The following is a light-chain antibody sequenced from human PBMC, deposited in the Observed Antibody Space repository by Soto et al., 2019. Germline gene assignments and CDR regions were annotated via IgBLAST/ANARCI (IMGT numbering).Light chain of an antibody. CDR2: DVS. V-gene: IGLV2-14*03. Sequence: QSALTQPASVSGSPGQSITISCSGTSSDVGGYNYVSWYQQHTGKAPKLVIYDVSDRPSGISNRFSGSKSGNTASLTISGLQAEDEADYYCSSYTASITYVFGTGTKVTVL. CDR3: SSYTASITYV. CDR1: SSDVGGYNY. J-gene: IGLJ1*01.